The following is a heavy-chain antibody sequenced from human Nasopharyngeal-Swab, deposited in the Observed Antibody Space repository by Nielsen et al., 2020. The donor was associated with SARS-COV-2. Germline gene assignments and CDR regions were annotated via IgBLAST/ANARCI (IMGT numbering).Heavy chain of an antibody. Sequence: LSLTCAASGFTFSSYAMSWVRQAPGKGLEWVSAISGSGGSTYYADSVKGRFTISRDNSKNTLYLQMNSLRAEDTAVYYCAKVGEGSSGYYFYYFDYWGQGTLVTVSS. CDR3: AKVGEGSSGYYFYYFDY. CDR1: GFTFSSYA. CDR2: ISGSGGST. V-gene: IGHV3-23*01. D-gene: IGHD3-22*01. J-gene: IGHJ4*02.